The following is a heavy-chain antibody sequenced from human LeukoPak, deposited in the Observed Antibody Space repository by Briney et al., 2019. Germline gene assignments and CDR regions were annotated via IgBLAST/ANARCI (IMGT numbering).Heavy chain of an antibody. D-gene: IGHD3-22*01. Sequence: GGSLRLSCAASGFTFSSYGMHWVRQARGKGLEWVAGIWYDGSNKYYADSVKGRFTISRDNSKNTLYLQMNSLRAEDTAVYYCARDFGYYDSSGYYSRPVDYWGQGTLVTVPS. CDR3: ARDFGYYDSSGYYSRPVDY. CDR1: GFTFSSYG. V-gene: IGHV3-33*01. CDR2: IWYDGSNK. J-gene: IGHJ4*02.